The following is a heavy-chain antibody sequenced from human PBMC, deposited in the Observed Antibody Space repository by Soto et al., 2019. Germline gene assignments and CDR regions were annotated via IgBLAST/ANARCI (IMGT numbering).Heavy chain of an antibody. J-gene: IGHJ6*02. CDR1: GFTFGSYW. V-gene: IGHV3-7*03. D-gene: IGHD5-18*01. Sequence: EVQLVESGGGLVQPGGSLRLSCAVSGFTFGSYWMNWVRLIPGKGLEWVAYIKPDGSATYYVDSVKGRFTISRDNAKNSLYLQMNSLRAEDTAVYYCAKDNGIQLWLFGVMSMDVWGQGTTVTVSS. CDR3: AKDNGIQLWLFGVMSMDV. CDR2: IKPDGSAT.